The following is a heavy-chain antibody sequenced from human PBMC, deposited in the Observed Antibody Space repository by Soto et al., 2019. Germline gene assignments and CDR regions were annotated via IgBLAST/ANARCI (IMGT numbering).Heavy chain of an antibody. CDR2: ILSDGSNK. V-gene: IGHV3-30*18. J-gene: IGHJ4*02. Sequence: QVQLVESGGSVVPPWRSLGLACSSSGFTVRSYAMPVVRQAPGKGLEWVGVILSDGSNKYYADFVKGRFTISRDNSKNMLYLQMNSLRAEDTAVYYCAKDAAAAGTFDYWGQGTLVTVSS. CDR3: AKDAAAAGTFDY. CDR1: GFTVRSYA. D-gene: IGHD6-13*01.